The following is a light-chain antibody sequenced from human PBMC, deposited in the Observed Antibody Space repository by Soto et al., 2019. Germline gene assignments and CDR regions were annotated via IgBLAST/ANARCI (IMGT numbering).Light chain of an antibody. J-gene: IGKJ4*01. CDR1: QSINNK. CDR3: QQYNNWPVT. CDR2: GAS. V-gene: IGKV3-15*01. Sequence: EIVMTQSPATLSVSPGERVTLSCRASQSINNKVAWYQQKPGQAPRLLIYGASTRATGISARFSGSGSGTEFTLTISGLQSEDFATYYCQQYNNWPVTFGGGTKVDIK.